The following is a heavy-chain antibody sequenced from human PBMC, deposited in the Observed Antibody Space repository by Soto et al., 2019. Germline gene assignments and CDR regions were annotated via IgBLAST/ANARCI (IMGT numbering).Heavy chain of an antibody. V-gene: IGHV3-33*01. CDR2: IGFDGKNE. CDR3: AREIGYSSTWPAY. D-gene: IGHD6-13*01. Sequence: QVQLVESGGGVVQPGRSLRLSCDVSGFSLGSYGIHWVRQAPGKGLEWVAVIGFDGKNENYGDSVKGRFTVSRDNSRNTLYLQMNSLRVEDTAVYFCAREIGYSSTWPAYWGQGTLVTVSS. CDR1: GFSLGSYG. J-gene: IGHJ4*02.